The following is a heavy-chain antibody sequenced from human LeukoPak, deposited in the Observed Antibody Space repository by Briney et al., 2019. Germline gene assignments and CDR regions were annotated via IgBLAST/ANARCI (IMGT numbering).Heavy chain of an antibody. V-gene: IGHV1-24*01. CDR3: AVGKGYCTNGVCSTGY. Sequence: ASVKVSCKVSGYTLTELSMHWVRQAPGKGLEWMGGFDPEDGETIYVQKFQGRVTMTEDTSTDTAYMELSSLRSEDTAVYYCAVGKGYCTNGVCSTGYWGQGTLVTVSS. J-gene: IGHJ4*02. CDR2: FDPEDGET. D-gene: IGHD2-8*01. CDR1: GYTLTELS.